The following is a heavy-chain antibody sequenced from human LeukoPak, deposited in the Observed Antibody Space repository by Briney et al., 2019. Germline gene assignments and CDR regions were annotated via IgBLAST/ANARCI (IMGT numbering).Heavy chain of an antibody. CDR2: ISYDGSNK. J-gene: IGHJ4*02. CDR3: TKVRSGSSNWALRVFDY. D-gene: IGHD4-11*01. Sequence: GGSLRLSCAASGFTFSSYGMHWVRQAPGKGLEWVAVISYDGSNKYYADSMKGRFTISRDNSKSTLYLEMNSLRVEDTAVYYCTKVRSGSSNWALRVFDYWGQGALVTVSS. CDR1: GFTFSSYG. V-gene: IGHV3-30*18.